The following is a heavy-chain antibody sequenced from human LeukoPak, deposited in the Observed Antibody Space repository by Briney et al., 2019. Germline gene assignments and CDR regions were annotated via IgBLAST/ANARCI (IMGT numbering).Heavy chain of an antibody. CDR3: NAGGIVGAPRGFRY. J-gene: IGHJ4*02. CDR2: ISGSGAST. CDR1: VSSFYSDT. Sequence: PGGSLRLSCVASVSSFYSDTMAWVRQAPGKGLEWVSTISGSGASTYYADSVIGRFTISRDNSKNTLYLQMNSLRAEDTAVYYCNAGGIVGAPRGFRYWGQGTLVTVSS. V-gene: IGHV3-23*01. D-gene: IGHD1-26*01.